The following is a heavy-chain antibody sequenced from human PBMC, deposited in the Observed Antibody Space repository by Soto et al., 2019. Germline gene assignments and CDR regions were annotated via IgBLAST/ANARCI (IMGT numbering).Heavy chain of an antibody. D-gene: IGHD2-2*01. CDR1: GGTFSSYA. CDR3: ARDPSSTGADHLSQNWFDA. Sequence: SVKVSSKASGGTFSSYAISWVRQAPGQGLEWMGGIIPIFGTANYAQKFQGRVTITADESTSTAYMELSSLRSEDTAVYYCARDPSSTGADHLSQNWFDAWG. CDR2: IIPIFGTA. V-gene: IGHV1-69*13. J-gene: IGHJ5*01.